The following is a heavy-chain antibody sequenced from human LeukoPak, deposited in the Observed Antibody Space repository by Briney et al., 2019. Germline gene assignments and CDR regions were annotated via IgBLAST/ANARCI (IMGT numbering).Heavy chain of an antibody. CDR1: GFTFSSYS. J-gene: IGHJ2*01. CDR2: ISSSSSYI. Sequence: PGGSLRLSCAASGFTFSSYSMNWVRQAPGKGLEWVSSISSSSSYIYYADSVKGRFTISRDNAKNSLYLQMNSLRAEDTAVYYCASLMVRGVAFDYWGRGTLVTVSS. CDR3: ASLMVRGVAFDY. D-gene: IGHD3-10*01. V-gene: IGHV3-21*01.